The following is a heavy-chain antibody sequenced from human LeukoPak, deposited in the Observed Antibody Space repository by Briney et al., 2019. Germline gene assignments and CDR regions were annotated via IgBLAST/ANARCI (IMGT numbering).Heavy chain of an antibody. CDR2: IIPIFGTA. V-gene: IGHV1-69*01. J-gene: IGHJ4*02. CDR1: GGTFRSYA. Sequence: EASVNVSCKASGGTFRSYAIRWVRQAPGHGLEWMGGIIPIFGTANYAQKFQGRVTITADESTSTAYMEPSSLRSEDTAVYYCARGLVGYDFWSGYLDYWGQGTLVTVSS. D-gene: IGHD3-3*01. CDR3: ARGLVGYDFWSGYLDY.